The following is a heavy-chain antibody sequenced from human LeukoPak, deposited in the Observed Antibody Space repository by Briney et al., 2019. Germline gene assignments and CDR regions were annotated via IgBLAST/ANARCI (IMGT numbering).Heavy chain of an antibody. D-gene: IGHD6-19*01. CDR3: AKIAVAGERFDY. CDR2: IRHDESSK. Sequence: GGSLRLSCAASGFTFRSYGMYWVRQAPGKGLEWVADIRHDESSKYYADTVKGRFTISRDNSKNTLYLQMNSLRADDTAVYYCAKIAVAGERFDYWGQGTLVTVSS. J-gene: IGHJ4*02. V-gene: IGHV3-30*02. CDR1: GFTFRSYG.